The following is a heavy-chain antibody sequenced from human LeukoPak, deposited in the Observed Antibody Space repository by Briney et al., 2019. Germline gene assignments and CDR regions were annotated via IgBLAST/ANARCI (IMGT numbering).Heavy chain of an antibody. CDR2: MNPNSGNT. D-gene: IGHD1-7*01. CDR3: ARGRTYYYYYYYMDV. V-gene: IGHV1-8*01. CDR1: GYTFTSYD. J-gene: IGHJ6*03. Sequence: GASVKVSCKASGYTFTSYDINWVRQATGQGLEWMGWMNPNSGNTGHAQKFQGRVTMTRNTSISTAYMELSSLRSEDTAVYYCARGRTYYYYYYYMDVWGKGTTVTVSS.